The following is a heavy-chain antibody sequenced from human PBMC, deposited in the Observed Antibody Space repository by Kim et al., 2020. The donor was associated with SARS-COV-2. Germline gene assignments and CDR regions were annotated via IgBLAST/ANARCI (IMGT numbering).Heavy chain of an antibody. CDR2: IYTSGST. Sequence: SETLSLTCTVSGGSISSGSYYWSWIRQPAGKGLEWIGRIYTSGSTNYNPSLKSRVTISVDTSKNQFSLKLSSVTAADTAVYYCARYGPFAPKYYYYYYGMDVWGQGTTVTVSS. CDR3: ARYGPFAPKYYYYYYGMDV. J-gene: IGHJ6*02. V-gene: IGHV4-61*02. CDR1: GGSISSGSYY. D-gene: IGHD3-10*01.